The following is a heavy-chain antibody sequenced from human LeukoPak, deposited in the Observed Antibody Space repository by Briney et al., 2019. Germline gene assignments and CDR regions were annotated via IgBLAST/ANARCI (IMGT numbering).Heavy chain of an antibody. J-gene: IGHJ3*02. V-gene: IGHV4-38-2*02. CDR1: GYSISSGYY. CDR2: IYHSGST. CDR3: ATRANIVVVVAATEGAFDI. Sequence: PSETLSLTCTVSGYSISSGYYWGWIRPPPGKGLEWIGSIYHSGSTYYNPSLKSRVTISVDTSKNHFSLKLSSVTAADTAVYYCATRANIVVVVAATEGAFDIWGQGTMVTVSS. D-gene: IGHD2-15*01.